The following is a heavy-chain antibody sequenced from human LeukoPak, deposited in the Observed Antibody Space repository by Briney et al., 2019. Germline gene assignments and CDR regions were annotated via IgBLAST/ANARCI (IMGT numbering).Heavy chain of an antibody. D-gene: IGHD3-10*01. CDR1: GGSISSYY. Sequence: SETLSLTCTVSGGSISSYYWSWIRQPPGKGLEWIGYIYYSGSTNYNPSLKSRVTISVDTSKNQFSLKLSSVTAEDTAVYYCARGMGSYYYYYMDVWGKGTTVTVSS. J-gene: IGHJ6*03. CDR2: IYYSGST. CDR3: ARGMGSYYYYYMDV. V-gene: IGHV4-59*01.